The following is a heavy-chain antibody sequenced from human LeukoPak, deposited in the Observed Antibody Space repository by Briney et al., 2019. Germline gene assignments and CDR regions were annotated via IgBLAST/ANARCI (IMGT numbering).Heavy chain of an antibody. Sequence: SGESLKISCKGSGYRSANYWIGWVRQMPGKGLEWMGIIYPGDSDTRYSPSFQGQVTISADKSISTAYLQWSSLQASDTAMYYCARHVGSSDVDFWGQGTLVTVSS. CDR3: ARHVGSSDVDF. CDR2: IYPGDSDT. J-gene: IGHJ4*02. V-gene: IGHV5-51*01. D-gene: IGHD6-13*01. CDR1: GYRSANYW.